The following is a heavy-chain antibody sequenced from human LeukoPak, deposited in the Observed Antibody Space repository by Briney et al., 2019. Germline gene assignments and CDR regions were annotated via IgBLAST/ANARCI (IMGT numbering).Heavy chain of an antibody. Sequence: GGSLRLSCAASGFTFSGYAMHWVRQAPGKGLEWVAVISYDGSNKYYADSVKGRFTISRDNSKNTLYLQMSTLRAEDTAVYYCARVMGGYDPDDAFDIWGQGTVVTVFS. CDR3: ARVMGGYDPDDAFDI. D-gene: IGHD5-12*01. CDR2: ISYDGSNK. J-gene: IGHJ3*02. V-gene: IGHV3-30*04. CDR1: GFTFSGYA.